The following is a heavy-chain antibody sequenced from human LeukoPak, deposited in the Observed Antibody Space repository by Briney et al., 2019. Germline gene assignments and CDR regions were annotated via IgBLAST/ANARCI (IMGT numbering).Heavy chain of an antibody. CDR2: ISSNGGST. CDR3: ARVNTIFGRAFDI. Sequence: GGSLRLSCAASGFTFSSYAMHWVRQAPGKGLEYVSAISSNGGSTYYANSVKGRFTISRDNSKDTLYLQMGSLRAEDMAVYYCARVNTIFGRAFDIWGQGTMVTVSS. J-gene: IGHJ3*02. V-gene: IGHV3-64*01. D-gene: IGHD3-3*01. CDR1: GFTFSSYA.